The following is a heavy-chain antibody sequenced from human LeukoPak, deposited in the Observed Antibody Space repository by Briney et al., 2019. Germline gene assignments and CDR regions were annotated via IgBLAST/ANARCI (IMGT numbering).Heavy chain of an antibody. CDR3: AREPPEDDILTGYYMGYFDY. V-gene: IGHV3-7*05. J-gene: IGHJ4*02. CDR1: GFTFNNHY. CDR2: IKQDVSDK. Sequence: GGSLRLSCAASGFTFNNHYMTWVRQAPGKGLEWVAHIKQDVSDKYYVDAGKGRFTISRDNAKNTLYLQMNSLRAEDTAVYYCAREPPEDDILTGYYMGYFDYWGQGTLVTVSS. D-gene: IGHD3-9*01.